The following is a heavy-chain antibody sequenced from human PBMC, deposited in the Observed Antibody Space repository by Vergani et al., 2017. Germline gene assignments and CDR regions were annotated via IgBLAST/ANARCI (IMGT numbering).Heavy chain of an antibody. J-gene: IGHJ4*02. CDR2: IIPIFGTA. CDR1: GYTFTDYY. V-gene: IGHV1-69*13. CDR3: AKTRRDGYNYIDY. D-gene: IGHD5-24*01. Sequence: VQLVQSGAEVKKPGATVKISCKVSGYTFTDYYMHWVQQAPGQGLEWMGRIIPIFGTANYAQKFQGRVTITADESTSTAYMELSSLRSEDTAVYYCAKTRRDGYNYIDYWGQGTLVTVSS.